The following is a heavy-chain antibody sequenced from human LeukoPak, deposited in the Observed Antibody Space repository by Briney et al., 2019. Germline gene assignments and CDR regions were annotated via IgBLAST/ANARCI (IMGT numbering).Heavy chain of an antibody. J-gene: IGHJ4*02. CDR2: ISSSSSYT. V-gene: IGHV3-11*03. CDR3: AAGTAADF. D-gene: IGHD6-13*01. Sequence: SGGSLRLSCVVSGIPFSDYYMNWIRQAPGKGLEWISYISSSSSYTDYADSVKGRFTISRDSAKSALYLQMNSLRLEDTAVYYCAAGTAADFWGQGTLVTVSS. CDR1: GIPFSDYY.